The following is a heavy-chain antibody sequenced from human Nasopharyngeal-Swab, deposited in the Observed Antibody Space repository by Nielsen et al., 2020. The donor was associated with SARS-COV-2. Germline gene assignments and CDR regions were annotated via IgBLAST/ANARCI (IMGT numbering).Heavy chain of an antibody. V-gene: IGHV1-3*01. Sequence: WVRQAPGQRLEWMGWINAGNGNTKYSQKFQGRVTITRDTSASTAYMELSSLRSEGTAVYYCARSRGNTIFGVVINEFGWFDPWGQGTLVTVSS. D-gene: IGHD3-3*01. CDR3: ARSRGNTIFGVVINEFGWFDP. CDR2: INAGNGNT. J-gene: IGHJ5*02.